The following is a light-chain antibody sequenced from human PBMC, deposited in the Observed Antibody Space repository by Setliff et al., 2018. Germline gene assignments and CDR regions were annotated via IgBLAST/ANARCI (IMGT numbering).Light chain of an antibody. J-gene: IGLJ1*01. CDR3: NAYTSGSTYV. V-gene: IGLV2-14*03. Sequence: QSALTQPASVPGSPGQSITISCSGTSSDVGSYDLVSWYQQHPGKAPKLLIYAVSDRPSGVSNRFSGSKSGNTASLTISGLQTEDEADYYCNAYTSGSTYVFGTGTKVTVL. CDR1: SSDVGSYDL. CDR2: AVS.